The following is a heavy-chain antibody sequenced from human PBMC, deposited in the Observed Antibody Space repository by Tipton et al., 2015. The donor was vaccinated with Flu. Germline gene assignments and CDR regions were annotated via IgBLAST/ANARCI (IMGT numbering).Heavy chain of an antibody. CDR2: ISESGAAT. D-gene: IGHD6-19*01. Sequence: SLRLSCAASGFTFSMYGMNWVRQAPGKGLEWVSGISESGAATSYADSVKGRFTISRDNSKNTIYLQMNSLRAEDTALYYCAKDHQFGSGWTSDMDVWGTGTTVTVSS. CDR3: AKDHQFGSGWTSDMDV. CDR1: GFTFSMYG. J-gene: IGHJ6*03. V-gene: IGHV3-23*01.